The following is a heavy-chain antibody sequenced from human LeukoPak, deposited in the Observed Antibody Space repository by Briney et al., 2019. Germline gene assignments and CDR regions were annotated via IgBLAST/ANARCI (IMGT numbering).Heavy chain of an antibody. D-gene: IGHD3-9*01. CDR3: ARATGRYFFH. Sequence: PGGSLRLSCAASGFTFSSYEMNWVRQAPGKGLEWVSYISSSGFPIDYADSVKGRFTISRDNAKNSLYLQVNSLRAEDTAVYYWARATGRYFFHWGQGTLVTVSS. CDR2: ISSSGFPI. J-gene: IGHJ4*02. CDR1: GFTFSSYE. V-gene: IGHV3-48*03.